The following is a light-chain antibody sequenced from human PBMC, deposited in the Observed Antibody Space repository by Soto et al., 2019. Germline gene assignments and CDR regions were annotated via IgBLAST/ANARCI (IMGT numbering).Light chain of an antibody. J-gene: IGLJ1*01. Sequence: QSALTQPASVSASPGQSITISCTGTSSDIGAYNYISWYQQHPGKAPKLMIYEVTNRPSGISSRFSGSRSCNTASLSISGLQAEDEADYYCSSFSSAIAFVFGTGTKVTVL. V-gene: IGLV2-14*01. CDR1: SSDIGAYNY. CDR3: SSFSSAIAFV. CDR2: EVT.